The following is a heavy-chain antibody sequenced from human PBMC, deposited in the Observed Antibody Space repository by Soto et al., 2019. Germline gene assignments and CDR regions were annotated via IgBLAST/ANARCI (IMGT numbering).Heavy chain of an antibody. CDR1: GYTFTGYY. J-gene: IGHJ5*02. D-gene: IGHD3-10*01. CDR2: INPNSGGT. CDR3: ARDRVTMVRGVNWFDP. V-gene: IGHV1-2*02. Sequence: ASVKVSCKASGYTFTGYYMHWVRQAPGQGLEWMGWINPNSGGTNYAQKFQGRVTMTRDTSISTAYMELSRLRSDDTAVYYCARDRVTMVRGVNWFDPWGQGTLVTVSS.